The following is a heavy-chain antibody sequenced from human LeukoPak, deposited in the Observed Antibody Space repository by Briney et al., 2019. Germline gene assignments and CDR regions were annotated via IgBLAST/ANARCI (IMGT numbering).Heavy chain of an antibody. CDR3: ARRSRIFGFQRYYYYMDV. V-gene: IGHV1-69*06. J-gene: IGHJ6*03. CDR1: GGTFSSYA. Sequence: ASVKVSCKASGGTFSSYAISWVRQAPGQGLEWMGGIIPIFGTANYAQKFQGRVTITADKSTSTAYMELSSLRSEDTAVYYCARRSRIFGFQRYYYYMDVWGKGTTVTVSS. D-gene: IGHD3-3*01. CDR2: IIPIFGTA.